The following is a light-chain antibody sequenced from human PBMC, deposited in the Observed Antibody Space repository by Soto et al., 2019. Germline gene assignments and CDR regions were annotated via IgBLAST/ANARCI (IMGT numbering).Light chain of an antibody. CDR3: QQPSNWPPLT. CDR2: EAS. Sequence: IVLTQSPATLSLSPGERATLSCRASQSVGRYLAWYQQKPGQTPRLLIYEASNRAIAVPARFSGSWSGTDVTLTISSLEPEDFAVYYGQQPSNWPPLTFGGGTKVEIK. V-gene: IGKV3-11*01. CDR1: QSVGRY. J-gene: IGKJ4*01.